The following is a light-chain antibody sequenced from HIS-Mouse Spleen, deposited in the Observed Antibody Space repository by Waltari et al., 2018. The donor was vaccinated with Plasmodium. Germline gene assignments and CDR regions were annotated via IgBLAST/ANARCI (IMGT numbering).Light chain of an antibody. CDR1: QSISSY. J-gene: IGKJ2*01. CDR3: QQSYSTLMYT. V-gene: IGKV1-39*01. Sequence: DIQMTQSPSSLSASVGDRVTITCRASQSISSYLNLYQQKPGNAPKLLIYAASSLQSGVPSRFSGSGSGTDFTLTISSLQPEDFATYYCQQSYSTLMYTFGPGTKLAI. CDR2: AAS.